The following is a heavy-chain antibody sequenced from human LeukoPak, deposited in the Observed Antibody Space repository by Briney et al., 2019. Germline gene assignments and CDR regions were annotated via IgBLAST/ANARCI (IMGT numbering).Heavy chain of an antibody. CDR2: IIPIFGTA. CDR1: GGTFSSYA. Sequence: GASVTVSCKASGGTFSSYAISWVRQAPGQGLEWMGGIIPIFGTANYAQKSQGRVTITADESTSTAYMELSSLRSDDTAVYYCARDSPVGATRFDYWGQGTLVTVSS. V-gene: IGHV1-69*13. CDR3: ARDSPVGATRFDY. D-gene: IGHD1-26*01. J-gene: IGHJ4*02.